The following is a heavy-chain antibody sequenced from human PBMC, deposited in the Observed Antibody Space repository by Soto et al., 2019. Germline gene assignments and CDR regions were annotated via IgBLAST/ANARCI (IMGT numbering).Heavy chain of an antibody. Sequence: SETRSLNCPVSGGSISSGDYYWCWIRQPPGKGLEWIGYIYYSGSTYYNPSLKSRVTISVDTSKNQFSLKLSSVTAADTAVYYCARDYVLLWFGELSSYYGMEVSGQGTTVTVSS. J-gene: IGHJ6*02. D-gene: IGHD3-10*01. CDR1: GGSISSGDYY. CDR2: IYYSGST. V-gene: IGHV4-30-4*01. CDR3: ARDYVLLWFGELSSYYGMEV.